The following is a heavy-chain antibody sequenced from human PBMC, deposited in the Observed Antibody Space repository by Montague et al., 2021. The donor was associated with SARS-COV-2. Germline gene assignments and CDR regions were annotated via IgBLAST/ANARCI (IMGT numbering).Heavy chain of an antibody. Sequence: LSLTCTISGGSMRRYYWTWIRQLPGKELEWIGSIYDSGGARYNPSLKSRVSISVDASKNQFSLRVTSVTAADTAVYFCARRGTGNYEILDYWGQGILVTGSA. CDR2: IYDSGGA. D-gene: IGHD3-3*01. CDR1: GGSMRRYY. CDR3: ARRGTGNYEILDY. J-gene: IGHJ4*02. V-gene: IGHV4-59*01.